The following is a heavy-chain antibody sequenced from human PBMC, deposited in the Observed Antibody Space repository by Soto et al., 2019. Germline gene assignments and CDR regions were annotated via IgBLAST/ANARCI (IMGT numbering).Heavy chain of an antibody. Sequence: SETLTLTCTVSGGSISSSSYYWGWIRQPPGKGLEWIGSIYYSGSTYYNPSLKSRVTISVDTSKNQFSLKRSSVTAADTAVYYCARRGPGSSWYYFDYWGQGTLVTVSS. J-gene: IGHJ4*02. CDR1: GGSISSSSYY. CDR2: IYYSGST. D-gene: IGHD6-13*01. V-gene: IGHV4-39*01. CDR3: ARRGPGSSWYYFDY.